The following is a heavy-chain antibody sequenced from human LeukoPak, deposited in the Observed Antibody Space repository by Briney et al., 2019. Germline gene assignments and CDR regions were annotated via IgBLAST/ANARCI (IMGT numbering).Heavy chain of an antibody. CDR3: ARGGVKWELLLDS. CDR1: GYSISSGYY. D-gene: IGHD1-26*01. Sequence: PSETLSLTCAVSGYSISSGYYWGWIRQPPGKGLEWIGIIYHSGNTYYNPSLKSRVTISVDTSKNQFSLKLSSVTAADTAVYYCARGGVKWELLLDSWGQGTLVTVSS. CDR2: IYHSGNT. V-gene: IGHV4-38-2*01. J-gene: IGHJ5*01.